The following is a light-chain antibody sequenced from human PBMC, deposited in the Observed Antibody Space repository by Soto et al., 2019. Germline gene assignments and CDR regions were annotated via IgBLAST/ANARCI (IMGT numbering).Light chain of an antibody. V-gene: IGKV3-20*01. CDR2: GAS. CDR3: QYYDTFRT. CDR1: QYVSSSY. Sequence: EIVLTQSPGTLSLSPGERATLSCRASQYVSSSYLAWYQQKPGQAPRLLIYGASSRATGIPDRFSGSGSGTDFTLTISRLEPEDFAVYYCQYYDTFRTFGQGTKV. J-gene: IGKJ1*01.